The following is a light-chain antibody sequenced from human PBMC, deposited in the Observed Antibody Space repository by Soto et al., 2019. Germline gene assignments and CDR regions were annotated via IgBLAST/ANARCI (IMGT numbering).Light chain of an antibody. CDR1: QSINSE. V-gene: IGKV3-15*01. J-gene: IGKJ2*01. CDR3: QQGHNWPLT. CDR2: GAS. Sequence: EIVRTQSPATLSLSPGERAALSCRASQSINSELAWYQQKPGQPPRLLLYGASTRATGVAARFTGSESGSEFTLTISGLQSEDFAVYYCQQGHNWPLTFGQGTRLEI.